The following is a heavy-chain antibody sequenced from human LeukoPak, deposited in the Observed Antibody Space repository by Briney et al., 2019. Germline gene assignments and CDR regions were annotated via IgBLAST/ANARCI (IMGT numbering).Heavy chain of an antibody. V-gene: IGHV3-33*01. CDR1: GFTFSSYG. CDR3: ARDGSGGSFDY. D-gene: IGHD2-15*01. CDR2: ICYDGSNK. J-gene: IGHJ4*02. Sequence: PGGSLRLSCAASGFTFSSYGMHWVRQAPGKGLEWVAVICYDGSNKYYADSVKGRFTISRDNSKNTLYLQMNSLRAEDTAVYYCARDGSGGSFDYWGQGTLVTVSS.